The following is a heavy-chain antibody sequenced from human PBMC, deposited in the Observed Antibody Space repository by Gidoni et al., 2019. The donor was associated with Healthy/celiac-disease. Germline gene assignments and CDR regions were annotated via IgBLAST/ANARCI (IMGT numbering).Heavy chain of an antibody. CDR3: AKGAYSSGWYGDY. Sequence: EVQLVESGGGLVQPGRSLRLSGVASGFTFDDYGMDWVRQAPGKGLGWVSGISWNSGRIFYADSVKGRFTISRDNAKNSLYLQMNSLRAEDTAFYYCAKGAYSSGWYGDYWGQGTLVTVSS. J-gene: IGHJ4*02. D-gene: IGHD6-19*01. CDR2: ISWNSGRI. CDR1: GFTFDDYG. V-gene: IGHV3-9*01.